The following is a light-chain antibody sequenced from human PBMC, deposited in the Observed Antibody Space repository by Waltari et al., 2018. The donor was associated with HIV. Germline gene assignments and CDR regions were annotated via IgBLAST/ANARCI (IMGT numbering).Light chain of an antibody. CDR1: SSDVGGYNY. Sequence: QSALTQPRSVSGSPGQSVTISCTGTSSDVGGYNYVSWYQQHPGKAPKLMIYDVSKRPSWVPDRFAGSKSGNAASLTISGLQAEDEADYYCCSYAGLKVFGTGTKVTVL. J-gene: IGLJ1*01. CDR2: DVS. CDR3: CSYAGLKV. V-gene: IGLV2-11*01.